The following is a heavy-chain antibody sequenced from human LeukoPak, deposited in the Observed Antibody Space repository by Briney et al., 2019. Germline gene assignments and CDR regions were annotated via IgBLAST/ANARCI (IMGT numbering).Heavy chain of an antibody. Sequence: PSQTLSLTCTVSGGSISSGGYYWSWIRQHPGKGLEWIGYIYYSGSTYYNPSLKSRVTLSVDTSMNHFSLKLTSVTAADTAMYYCARMPSHHDSAGSYWYYFDDWGQGSLVTVSS. CDR1: GGSISSGGYY. D-gene: IGHD2-8*02. CDR3: ARMPSHHDSAGSYWYYFDD. CDR2: IYYSGST. V-gene: IGHV4-31*03. J-gene: IGHJ4*02.